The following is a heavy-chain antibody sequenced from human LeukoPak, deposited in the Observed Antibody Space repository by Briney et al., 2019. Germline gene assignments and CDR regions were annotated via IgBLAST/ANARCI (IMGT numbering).Heavy chain of an antibody. D-gene: IGHD6-19*01. V-gene: IGHV3-30*18. CDR2: ISYEGSNK. Sequence: PGMSLRLSCTASGFTFSSYGMLGVRQAPGKGLEGVAFISYEGSNKFYADSVKGRFTISRDNSKNTLYLQMNSLRAEDTAVYYCAKEHIIAVAGQTPGESRYYYYYGIDVWGQGTTVTVSS. J-gene: IGHJ6*02. CDR1: GFTFSSYG. CDR3: AKEHIIAVAGQTPGESRYYYYYGIDV.